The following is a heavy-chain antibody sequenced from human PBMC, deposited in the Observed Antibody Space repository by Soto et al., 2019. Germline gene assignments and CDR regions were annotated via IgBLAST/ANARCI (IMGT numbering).Heavy chain of an antibody. CDR2: ISYDENNK. J-gene: IGHJ5*02. CDR1: GFTFRSYH. Sequence: SLRLSCAASGFTFRSYHMHWVRQAPGKGLEWVASISYDENNKYYTDSVKGRFTISRDNSKNTLYLQMNSLRDEDTAVYYLARARDAARVSRENRLDPWSQGTVVTVSS. D-gene: IGHD2-15*01. CDR3: ARARDAARVSRENRLDP. V-gene: IGHV3-30-3*01.